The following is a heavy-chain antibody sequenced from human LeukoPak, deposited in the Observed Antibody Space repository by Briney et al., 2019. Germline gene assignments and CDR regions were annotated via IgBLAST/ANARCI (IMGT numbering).Heavy chain of an antibody. V-gene: IGHV3-21*06. CDR3: VREGAKRGYSGYDAMY. D-gene: IGHD5-12*01. J-gene: IGHJ4*02. CDR1: GFTFSTYI. CDR2: VDSSSSYI. Sequence: GGSLRLSCAASGFTFSTYILTWVRQAPGKGLEWVSSVDSSSSYIHYADSVKGRFTISRDNAKNSMYLDMNSLRVEDTAVYYCVREGAKRGYSGYDAMYWGQGALVIVSS.